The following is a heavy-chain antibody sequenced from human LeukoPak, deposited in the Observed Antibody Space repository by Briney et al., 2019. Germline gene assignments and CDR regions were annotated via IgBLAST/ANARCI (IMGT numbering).Heavy chain of an antibody. CDR2: MNPNSGNT. J-gene: IGHJ6*02. V-gene: IGHV1-8*01. D-gene: IGHD6-13*01. CDR3: AIAAAGYYYYYGMDV. CDR1: GYTFTSYD. Sequence: GASVKVSCKASGYTFTSYDINWVRQATGQGLEWMGWMNPNSGNTGYAQKFQGRVTMTRNTSISTAYMELSSLRSEDTAVYYCAIAAAGYYYYYGMDVWGQGTTATVSS.